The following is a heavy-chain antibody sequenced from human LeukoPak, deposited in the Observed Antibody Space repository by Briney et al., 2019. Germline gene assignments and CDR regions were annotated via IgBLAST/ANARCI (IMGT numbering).Heavy chain of an antibody. CDR3: ARGWTYYYYYAMDV. Sequence: SQTLSLTRAISGDSVSSNNAAWNWIRQSPSRGLEWLGRTYYRSNLYHDYAVSVRSRITINPDTSKNQFSLHLNSVTPEDTAVYYCARGWTYYYYYAMDVWGQGTTVTVSS. V-gene: IGHV6-1*01. D-gene: IGHD3/OR15-3a*01. CDR2: TYYRSNLYH. J-gene: IGHJ6*02. CDR1: GDSVSSNNAA.